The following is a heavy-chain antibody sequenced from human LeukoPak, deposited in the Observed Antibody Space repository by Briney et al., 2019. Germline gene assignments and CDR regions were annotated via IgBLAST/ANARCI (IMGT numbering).Heavy chain of an antibody. Sequence: GESLKISCKGSGYSFTSYWIGWVRQGPGQGLEWMGWIDPDSGAADYAQKFQGRVTMTRATAISTLYMELSRLRSDDTAVYFCARVSSDTAMVMAYWGQGTLVTVSS. CDR1: GYSFTSYW. CDR3: ARVSSDTAMVMAY. D-gene: IGHD5-18*01. V-gene: IGHV1-2*02. CDR2: IDPDSGAA. J-gene: IGHJ4*02.